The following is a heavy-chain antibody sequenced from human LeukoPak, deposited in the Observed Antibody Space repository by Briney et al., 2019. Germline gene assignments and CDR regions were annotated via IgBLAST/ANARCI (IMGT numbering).Heavy chain of an antibody. CDR1: RFKFDDYA. D-gene: IGHD3-16*01. Sequence: GGSLRLSCAASRFKFDDYAMHWVRQAPGKGLEWVSGISPKSGVIAYAGSVQGRFTISRDNAKDFLYLQMNSLTTEDTALYYCAKAYSHYGCNFAGAFDLWGQGTLGTGSS. CDR2: ISPKSGVI. V-gene: IGHV3-9*01. J-gene: IGHJ3*01. CDR3: AKAYSHYGCNFAGAFDL.